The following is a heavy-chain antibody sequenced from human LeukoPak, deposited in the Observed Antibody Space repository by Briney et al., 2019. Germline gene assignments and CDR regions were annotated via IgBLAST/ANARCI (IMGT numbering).Heavy chain of an antibody. D-gene: IGHD3-22*01. CDR1: CGALSGYY. CDR2: INHSGST. Sequence: ALTCPCYCGALSGYYLSWIRQPPGEGLEWVGGINHSGSTNYNPSLKSRVTISVDTSKNQFSLKLSSVTAADTAVYYCARQGVVITFNYYYYGMDVWGQGTTVTVSS. V-gene: IGHV4-34*01. J-gene: IGHJ6*02. CDR3: ARQGVVITFNYYYYGMDV.